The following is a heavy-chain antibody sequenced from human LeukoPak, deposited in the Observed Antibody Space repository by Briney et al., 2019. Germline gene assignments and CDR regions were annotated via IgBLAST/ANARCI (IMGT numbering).Heavy chain of an antibody. V-gene: IGHV4-59*04. CDR1: GGSISSYY. CDR2: IYYSGST. Sequence: PSETLSLTCTVSGGSISSYYWSWIRQPPGKGLEWIGYIYYSGSTYYNPSLKSRVTISVDTSRDQFSLKLSSVTATDTALYYCARDYGAYYLDYWGQGTLVTVSS. J-gene: IGHJ4*02. D-gene: IGHD4-17*01. CDR3: ARDYGAYYLDY.